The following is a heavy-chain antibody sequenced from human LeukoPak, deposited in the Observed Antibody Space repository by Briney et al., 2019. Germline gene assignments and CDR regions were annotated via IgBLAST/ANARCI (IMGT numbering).Heavy chain of an antibody. V-gene: IGHV3-23*01. CDR3: VKEAGGFDY. CDR2: VGGTSYYT. Sequence: GGSLRLSCAASGFTFSSHAMNWVRQAPGKGLEWVSVVGGTSYYTHYADSVKGRFTISRDNSKNTLYLQMSSLRAEDTAVYFCVKEAGGFDYWGQRTLVTVSP. CDR1: GFTFSSHA. J-gene: IGHJ4*02. D-gene: IGHD1-14*01.